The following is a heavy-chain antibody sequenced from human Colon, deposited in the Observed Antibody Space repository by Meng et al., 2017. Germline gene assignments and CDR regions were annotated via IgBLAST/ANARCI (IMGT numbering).Heavy chain of an antibody. V-gene: IGHV4-34*11. CDR2: IYSGGHI. CDR3: ARNWVGGGLLFDH. CDR1: GGSFSDYC. D-gene: IGHD3-16*01. Sequence: QVQLQQWGAGLLKSSETLSLTCAVYGGSFSDYCCSWIRQPPGKGLEWVGYIYSGGHINYNPSLKSRATISIDTSKNQLSLNLTSVTADDTAVYYCARNWVGGGLLFDHWGQGTLVTVSS. J-gene: IGHJ4*02.